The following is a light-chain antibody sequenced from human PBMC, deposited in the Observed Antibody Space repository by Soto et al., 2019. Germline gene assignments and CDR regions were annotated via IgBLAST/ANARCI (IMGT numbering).Light chain of an antibody. CDR2: KTS. CDR1: QSIDRW. J-gene: IGKJ3*01. CDR3: QQYKTT. Sequence: DIQMTQSPSTLPASVGDRVTITCRASQSIDRWLAWYQQKPGKAPKLLIHKTSILESGVPSRFSGNGSGTEFTLTISSLQPDDVATYYCQQYKTTFGPGTKVDIK. V-gene: IGKV1-5*03.